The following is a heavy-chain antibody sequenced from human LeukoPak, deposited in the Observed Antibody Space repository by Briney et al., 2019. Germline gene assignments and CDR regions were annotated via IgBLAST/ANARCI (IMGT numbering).Heavy chain of an antibody. D-gene: IGHD3-22*01. V-gene: IGHV1-69*01. CDR3: ARASLNGSGYPHPHYYGMDV. CDR2: IIPIFGTA. CDR1: GGTFSSYA. J-gene: IGHJ6*02. Sequence: SVKVSCKASGGTFSSYAISWVRQAPGQGLEWMGGIIPIFGTANYAQKFQGRVTITADESTSTAYMELSSLRSEDTAVYYCARASLNGSGYPHPHYYGMDVRGQGTTVTVSS.